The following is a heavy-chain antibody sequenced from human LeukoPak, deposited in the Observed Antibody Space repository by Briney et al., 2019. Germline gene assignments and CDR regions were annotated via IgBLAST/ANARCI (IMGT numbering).Heavy chain of an antibody. CDR2: IYFTGST. D-gene: IGHD3-22*01. V-gene: IGHV4-39*01. Sequence: TPSETLSLTCTVSGGSISSSSYYWGWIRQPPGKGLEWFGSIYFTGSTYYNPSLKSRVTISVGTFKNQFSLKLSSVTAADTAVYYCAGPLPKYYYDSSGYYGTLIAFDIWGQGTMVTVSS. J-gene: IGHJ3*02. CDR1: GGSISSSSYY. CDR3: AGPLPKYYYDSSGYYGTLIAFDI.